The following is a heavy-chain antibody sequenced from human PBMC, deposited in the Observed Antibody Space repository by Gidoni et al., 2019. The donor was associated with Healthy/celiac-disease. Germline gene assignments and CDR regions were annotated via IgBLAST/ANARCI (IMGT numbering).Heavy chain of an antibody. V-gene: IGHV5-10-1*01. D-gene: IGHD3-22*01. CDR3: ARSDDSSGYYYAP. CDR1: GSSFTSYW. J-gene: IGHJ4*02. Sequence: DVQLVPSGAEEKKPGEALRISCKGSGSSFTSYWTSWVRQMPGKGLGWMGRIDPSDSYTNYRPSVQGHVTISADKSISTAYLQWSSLKASDTAMYYCARSDDSSGYYYAPWGQGTLVTVSS. CDR2: IDPSDSYT.